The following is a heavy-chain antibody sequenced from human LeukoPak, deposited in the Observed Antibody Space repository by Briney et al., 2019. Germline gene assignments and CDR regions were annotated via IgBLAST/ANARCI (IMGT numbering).Heavy chain of an antibody. CDR2: INPNSGGT. CDR1: GYTFTGYY. D-gene: IGHD3-22*01. V-gene: IGHV1-2*06. Sequence: ASVKVSCKASGYTFTGYYMHWVRQAPGQGLEWMGRINPNSGGTNYAQKFQGRVTMTRDTSISTAYMELSRLRSDDTAVYYCARAREETYYYDSSGYYYDYWGQGTLVTVSS. J-gene: IGHJ4*02. CDR3: ARAREETYYYDSSGYYYDY.